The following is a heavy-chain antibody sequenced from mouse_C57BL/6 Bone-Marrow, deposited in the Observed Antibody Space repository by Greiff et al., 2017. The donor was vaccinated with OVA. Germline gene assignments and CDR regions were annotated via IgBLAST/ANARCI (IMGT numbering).Heavy chain of an antibody. CDR2: IHPNSGST. V-gene: IGHV1-64*01. J-gene: IGHJ3*01. D-gene: IGHD2-4*01. CDR3: ATPLRDYDFWFAY. CDR1: GYTFTSYW. Sequence: QVQLQQSGAELVKPGASVKLSCKASGYTFTSYWMHWVKQRPGQGLEWIGMIHPNSGSTNYNEKFKSKATLTVDKSSSTAYMQLSSLTSEDSAVYYCATPLRDYDFWFAYWGQGTLVTVSA.